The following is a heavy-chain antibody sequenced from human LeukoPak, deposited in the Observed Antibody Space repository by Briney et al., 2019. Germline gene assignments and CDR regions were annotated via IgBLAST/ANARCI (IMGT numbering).Heavy chain of an antibody. D-gene: IGHD3-16*01. V-gene: IGHV3-30*18. CDR2: ISYDGTNK. Sequence: GGSLRLSCAVSGFIFSNYGMHWVRQAPDKGMEWVAVISYDGTNKYYADSVKGRFTISRDNSKNTLYLQMNSLRAEDTAVYYCAKGSYYDQVQESDYWGQGTLVTVSS. CDR3: AKGSYYDQVQESDY. CDR1: GFIFSNYG. J-gene: IGHJ4*02.